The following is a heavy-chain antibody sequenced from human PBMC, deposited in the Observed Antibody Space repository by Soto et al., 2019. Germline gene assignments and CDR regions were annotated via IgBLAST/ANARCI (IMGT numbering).Heavy chain of an antibody. CDR3: ARSPPIAVTIRSSFDI. Sequence: SETLSLTCAVYGGSFSGYYWSWIRQPPGKGLEWIGYINHSGSTNYNPSLKSRVTISVDTSKKQFSLKLRSVTAADTAVYYCARSPPIAVTIRSSFDIWGQGTMVTVSS. D-gene: IGHD2-15*01. J-gene: IGHJ3*02. CDR2: INHSGST. V-gene: IGHV4-34*01. CDR1: GGSFSGYY.